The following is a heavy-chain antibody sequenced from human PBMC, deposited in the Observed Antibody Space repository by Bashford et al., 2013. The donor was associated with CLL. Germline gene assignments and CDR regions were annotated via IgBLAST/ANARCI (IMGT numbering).Heavy chain of an antibody. CDR3: ARGDNWNFYYFDS. J-gene: IGHJ4*02. V-gene: IGHV4-31*03. Sequence: SSETLSLTCTVSGGSVSSGGYYWSWIRQHPGKGLEWIGYIYYSGSTYYNPSLKSRVTISVDTSTNQLSLRLTSVTAADTAVYYCARGDNWNFYYFDSWGQGTLVTVSS. CDR1: GGSVSSGGYY. D-gene: IGHD1-7*01. CDR2: IYYSGST.